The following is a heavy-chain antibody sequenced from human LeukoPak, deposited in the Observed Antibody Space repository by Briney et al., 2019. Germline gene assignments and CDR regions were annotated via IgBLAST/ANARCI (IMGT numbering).Heavy chain of an antibody. V-gene: IGHV3-23*01. Sequence: GSLRLSCAAPGFTFSSYAMSWVRQAPGKGLEWVSAISGSGGSTYYADSVKGRFTISRDNSKNTLYLQMNSLRAEDTAVYYCTSAFGSDAFDIWGQGTMVTVSS. J-gene: IGHJ3*02. CDR1: GFTFSSYA. D-gene: IGHD3-3*02. CDR2: ISGSGGST. CDR3: TSAFGSDAFDI.